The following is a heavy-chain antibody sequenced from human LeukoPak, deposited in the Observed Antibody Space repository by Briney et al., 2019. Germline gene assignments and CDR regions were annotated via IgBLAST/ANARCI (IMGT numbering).Heavy chain of an antibody. CDR3: ARVLEVFSDAFDI. CDR1: GFSVGNIY. V-gene: IGHV3-53*01. Sequence: GGSLRLSCAASGFSVGNIYISWVRQAPGQGLEWVSITYRGESTFYADSVKGRFSISRDTSKNTLSLQLNNLRAEDTAVYYCARVLEVFSDAFDIWGQGTTVIVSS. D-gene: IGHD3-3*01. CDR2: TYRGEST. J-gene: IGHJ3*02.